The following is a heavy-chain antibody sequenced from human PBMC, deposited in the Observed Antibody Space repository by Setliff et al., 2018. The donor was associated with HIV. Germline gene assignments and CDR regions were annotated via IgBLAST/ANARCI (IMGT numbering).Heavy chain of an antibody. J-gene: IGHJ4*02. CDR1: GDPIFIGGYY. CDR2: IYHTGKT. V-gene: IGHV4-31*03. Sequence: SETLSLTCTVSGDPIFIGGYYWSWIRQHPGGGLEWIGYIYHTGKTYYNPSLQSRIIMSLDMSQNQFSLKLSSVTAADTAVYYCARDVAPPLAGDVWSGNGLWGQGTQVTVSS. CDR3: ARDVAPPLAGDVWSGNGL. D-gene: IGHD3-3*01.